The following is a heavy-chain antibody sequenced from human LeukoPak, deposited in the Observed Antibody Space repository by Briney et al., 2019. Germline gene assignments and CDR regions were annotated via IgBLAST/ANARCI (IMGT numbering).Heavy chain of an antibody. V-gene: IGHV3-48*03. D-gene: IGHD3-10*02. Sequence: GLSLTLSCLASGFTFISYEMKWVRQAPGKGLDGVSYISSSGSTIYYADSVKGRFTISRDNAKNSLYLQMNSLRAEDTAVYYCAELGITMIGGVWGKGTTVTISS. CDR3: AELGITMIGGV. CDR1: GFTFISYE. J-gene: IGHJ6*04. CDR2: ISSSGSTI.